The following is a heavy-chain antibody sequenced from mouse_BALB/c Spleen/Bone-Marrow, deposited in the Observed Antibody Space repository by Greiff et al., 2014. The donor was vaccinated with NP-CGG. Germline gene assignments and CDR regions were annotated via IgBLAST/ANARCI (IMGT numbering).Heavy chain of an antibody. CDR3: AREDGNHVGFAY. Sequence: QVQLQQSGAELMKPGASAKISCKATSYTFSSYWIEWVRQRPGHGLEWIGEILPGSGSTNYNEKFKGKATFTADTSSNTAYMQLSSLTSEDSAVYYCAREDGNHVGFAYWGQGTLVTVSA. V-gene: IGHV1-9*01. D-gene: IGHD2-1*01. CDR1: SYTFSSYW. J-gene: IGHJ3*01. CDR2: ILPGSGST.